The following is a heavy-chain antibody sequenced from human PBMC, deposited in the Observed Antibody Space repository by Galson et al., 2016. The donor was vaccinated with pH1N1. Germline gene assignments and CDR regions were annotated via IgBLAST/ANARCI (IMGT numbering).Heavy chain of an antibody. CDR1: GFTFDDYA. D-gene: IGHD3-22*01. CDR3: AKDSPMIDYYFDY. J-gene: IGHJ4*02. V-gene: IGHV3-9*01. CDR2: ISWNSGSI. Sequence: SLRLSCAASGFTFDDYAMHWVRQAPGKGLEWVSGISWNSGSIGYADSVKGRFTISRDNSKKTLYLHMSSLRFEDTAMYYCAKDSPMIDYYFDYWGQGTLVTVSS.